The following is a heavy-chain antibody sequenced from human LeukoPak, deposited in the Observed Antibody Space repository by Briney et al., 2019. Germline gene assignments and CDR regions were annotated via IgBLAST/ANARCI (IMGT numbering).Heavy chain of an antibody. J-gene: IGHJ4*02. V-gene: IGHV4-28*01. D-gene: IGHD3-10*01. CDR3: ARKENVYYYFDY. Sequence: SDTLSLTCAVSGYSITSSSWWGWIRQPPGEGLEWIGYIYHSGTTYYNPSLQSRVTMSVDTSKNQFSLKLSSVTAVDTAVYYCARKENVYYYFDYWGQGTLVTVSS. CDR2: IYHSGTT. CDR1: GYSITSSSW.